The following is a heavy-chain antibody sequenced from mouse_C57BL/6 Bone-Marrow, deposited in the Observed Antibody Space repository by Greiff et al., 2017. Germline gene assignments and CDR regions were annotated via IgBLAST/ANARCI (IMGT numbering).Heavy chain of an antibody. J-gene: IGHJ2*01. CDR2: IYPGSGST. D-gene: IGHD2-1*01. V-gene: IGHV1-55*01. CDR1: GYTFTSYW. Sequence: QVHVKQSGAELVKPGASVKMSCKASGYTFTSYWITWVKQRPGQGLEWIGDIYPGSGSTNYNEKFKSKATLTVATSSSTAYMQLSSLTSEDSAVYDCAKIYYGPFDYWGQGTTLTVSS. CDR3: AKIYYGPFDY.